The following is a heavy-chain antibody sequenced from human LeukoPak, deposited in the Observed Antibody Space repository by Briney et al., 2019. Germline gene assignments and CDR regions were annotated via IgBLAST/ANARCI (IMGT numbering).Heavy chain of an antibody. Sequence: SSETLSLTCTVSGGSISSYYWSWIRQPPGKGLEWIGYIYYSGSTNYNPSLKSRVTISVDTSKNQFSLKLSSVTAADTAVYYCAASIAAAGMGAYWYFDLWGRGTLVTVSS. D-gene: IGHD6-13*01. CDR3: AASIAAAGMGAYWYFDL. J-gene: IGHJ2*01. V-gene: IGHV4-59*01. CDR1: GGSISSYY. CDR2: IYYSGST.